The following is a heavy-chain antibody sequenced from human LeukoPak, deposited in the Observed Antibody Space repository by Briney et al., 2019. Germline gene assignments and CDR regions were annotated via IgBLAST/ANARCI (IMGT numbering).Heavy chain of an antibody. Sequence: SETLSLTCSVSDYSISSGYYWGWIRQPPGKGLEWIGRISSSGSTNYNPSLKSRVTISVDTSKNQFSLKLSSVTAADTAVYFCARGPYSYDSSGAFDIWGQGTMVTVSS. CDR1: DYSISSGYY. V-gene: IGHV4-38-2*02. CDR2: ISSSGST. D-gene: IGHD3-22*01. J-gene: IGHJ3*02. CDR3: ARGPYSYDSSGAFDI.